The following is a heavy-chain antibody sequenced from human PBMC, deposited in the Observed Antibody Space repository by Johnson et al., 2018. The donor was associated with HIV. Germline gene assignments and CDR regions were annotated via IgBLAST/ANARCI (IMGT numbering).Heavy chain of an antibody. CDR1: GFTFSSYW. J-gene: IGHJ3*02. V-gene: IGHV3-NL1*01. Sequence: QVQLVESGGGVVQPGGSLRLSCAASGFTFSSYWMHWVRQAPGKGLVWVSAISGSGGSTYYADSVKGRFTISRDNSKNTLYLQMNSLRAEDTAVYYCARGLIDYGDSQAFDIWGQGTMVTVSS. D-gene: IGHD4-17*01. CDR2: ISGSGGST. CDR3: ARGLIDYGDSQAFDI.